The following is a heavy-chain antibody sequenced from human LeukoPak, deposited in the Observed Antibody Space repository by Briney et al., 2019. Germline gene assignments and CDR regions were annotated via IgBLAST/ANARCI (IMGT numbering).Heavy chain of an antibody. CDR1: GFTFSNYY. Sequence: PGGSLRLSCVASGFTFSNYYMGWIRQAPGKGLEWISDISSSGGIIYYADSVKGRFTISRDNAKNSLFLQMNSLRVDDTAVYYCAGDHLNGFDIWGQGTMVTVSS. J-gene: IGHJ3*02. CDR2: ISSSGGII. CDR3: AGDHLNGFDI. V-gene: IGHV3-11*04.